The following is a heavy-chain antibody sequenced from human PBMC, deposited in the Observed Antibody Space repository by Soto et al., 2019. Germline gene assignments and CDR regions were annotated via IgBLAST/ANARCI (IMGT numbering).Heavy chain of an antibody. Sequence: VQLVESGGDLVQPGGSLRLSCAASGFTFSSYWMTWVRQAPGKGLEWVANIKEDGSQKYYVGSVEGRFTISRDNAKNSLYLQMNSLRAEDTALYYCARDRQWGADDYCWGQGTLVTVSS. CDR1: GFTFSSYW. CDR3: ARDRQWGADDYC. J-gene: IGHJ4*02. CDR2: IKEDGSQK. V-gene: IGHV3-7*01. D-gene: IGHD1-26*01.